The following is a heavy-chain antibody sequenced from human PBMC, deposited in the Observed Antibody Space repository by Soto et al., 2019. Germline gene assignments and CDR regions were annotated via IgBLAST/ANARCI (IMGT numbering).Heavy chain of an antibody. V-gene: IGHV5-51*01. CDR3: ARHEVASDLDY. Sequence: PGESLKISCQGSGYSFTSYWIGWVSQMPGKGLEWMGIIYPGDSDTRYSPSFQGQVTISADKSVSIAYLQWSSLQASDTAMYYCARHEVASDLDYWGQGTLVTVSS. D-gene: IGHD2-15*01. J-gene: IGHJ4*02. CDR2: IYPGDSDT. CDR1: GYSFTSYW.